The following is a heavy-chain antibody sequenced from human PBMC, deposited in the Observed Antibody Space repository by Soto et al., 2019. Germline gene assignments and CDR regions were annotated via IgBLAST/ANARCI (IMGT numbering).Heavy chain of an antibody. CDR2: IIPMFDIT. V-gene: IGHV1-69*02. CDR3: TLGSWSAETFDI. J-gene: IGHJ3*02. CDR1: GGTFSTYT. Sequence: SVKVCCKASGGTFSTYTIIWVRQAPGQGLEWMGRIIPMFDITNTAQSFQGRVTITADKSTSTAYLELSTLRSDDTAMYFCTLGSWSAETFDIWGRGTMVTVSS. D-gene: IGHD6-13*01.